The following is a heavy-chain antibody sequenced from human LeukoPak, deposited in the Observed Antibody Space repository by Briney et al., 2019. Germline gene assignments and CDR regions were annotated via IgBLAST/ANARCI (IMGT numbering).Heavy chain of an antibody. CDR1: GGSISSYY. CDR2: IYYSGYT. J-gene: IGHJ3*02. Sequence: SETLSLTCTVSGGSISSYYWSWIRQPPGKGLEWIGYIYYSGYTNYTPSLKGRVTISVDTSKNQFSLKLSSVTAADTAVYYCAGTSVKDCSSTSCYTAFDIWGQGTMVTVSS. CDR3: AGTSVKDCSSTSCYTAFDI. D-gene: IGHD2-2*02. V-gene: IGHV4-59*01.